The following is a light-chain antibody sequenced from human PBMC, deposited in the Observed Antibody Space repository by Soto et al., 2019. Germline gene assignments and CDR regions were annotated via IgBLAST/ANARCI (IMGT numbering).Light chain of an antibody. CDR2: DVS. V-gene: IGLV2-14*01. Sequence: QSALTQPASVSGSPGQSITISCTGTSSDVGGYNYVSWYQQHPGKAPKLMIYDVSNRPSGASNRFSGSKSGNTASLTISGLQAEDEADYYCSSYTRSSTLVVFGGGTKVTVL. J-gene: IGLJ2*01. CDR1: SSDVGGYNY. CDR3: SSYTRSSTLVV.